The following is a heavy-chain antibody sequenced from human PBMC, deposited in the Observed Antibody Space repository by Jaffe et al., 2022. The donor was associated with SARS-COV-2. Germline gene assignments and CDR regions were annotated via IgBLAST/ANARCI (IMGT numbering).Heavy chain of an antibody. J-gene: IGHJ4*02. D-gene: IGHD6-13*01. V-gene: IGHV3-9*01. CDR2: ISWNSGSI. CDR1: GFTFDDYA. CDR3: AKVGGRYSSSWYYFDY. Sequence: EVQLVESGGGLVQPGRSLRLSCAASGFTFDDYAMHWVRQAPGKGLEWVSGISWNSGSIGYADSVKGRFTISRDNAKNSLYLQMNSLRAEDTALYYCAKVGGRYSSSWYYFDYWGQGTLVTVSS.